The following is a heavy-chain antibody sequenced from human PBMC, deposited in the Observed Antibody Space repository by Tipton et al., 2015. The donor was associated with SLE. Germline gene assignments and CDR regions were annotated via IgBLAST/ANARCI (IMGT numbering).Heavy chain of an antibody. D-gene: IGHD2/OR15-2a*01. J-gene: IGHJ4*02. CDR2: IYYSGST. CDR3: ARVRKIGISDFDY. V-gene: IGHV4-59*12. Sequence: TLSLTCTVSGGSISSDYWSWIRQPPGKGLEWIGYIYYSGSTNYNPSLKSRVTISVDTSKNQFSLKLSSVTAADTAVYYCARVRKIGISDFDYWGQGTLVTVSS. CDR1: GGSISSDY.